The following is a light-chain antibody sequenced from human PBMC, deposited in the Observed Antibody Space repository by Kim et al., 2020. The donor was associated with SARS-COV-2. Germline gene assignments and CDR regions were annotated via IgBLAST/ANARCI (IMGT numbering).Light chain of an antibody. J-gene: IGLJ2*01. CDR3: QAWDRTTVV. Sequence: VSPGQTASITCSGDKLGDKYGCWYQQKPGQSPVLVIYQDSKRPSGIPERFSGSNSGNTATLTISGTQAMDEADYYCQAWDRTTVVFGGGTQLTVL. V-gene: IGLV3-1*01. CDR2: QDS. CDR1: KLGDKY.